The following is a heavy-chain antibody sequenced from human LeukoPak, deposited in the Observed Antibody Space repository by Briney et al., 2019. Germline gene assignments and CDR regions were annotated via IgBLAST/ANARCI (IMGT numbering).Heavy chain of an antibody. Sequence: ASVKVSLKASGYTFTRYGISWLRQAPGQGLEWMGWISAYNGNTNYAQKHQGRVTMTTGTATSTAYMELRSLRSDDTAVYYCARNPNYGDYHYYYYYMDVWGKGTTVTVSS. D-gene: IGHD4-17*01. CDR2: ISAYNGNT. V-gene: IGHV1-18*01. J-gene: IGHJ6*03. CDR1: GYTFTRYG. CDR3: ARNPNYGDYHYYYYYMDV.